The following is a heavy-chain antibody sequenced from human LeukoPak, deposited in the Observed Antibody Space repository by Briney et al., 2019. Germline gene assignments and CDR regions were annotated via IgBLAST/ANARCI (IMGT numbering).Heavy chain of an antibody. J-gene: IGHJ4*02. CDR3: ARDGSWSSISYSDY. Sequence: GASVKVSCKASGYTFTGYYIHWVRQAPGQGLERMGWINPNSGDTKYEQRFQGRVTMTRDTSISTAYMELTRLRSDDAAVYFCARDGSWSSISYSDYWGQGTLVTVSS. CDR2: INPNSGDT. CDR1: GYTFTGYY. V-gene: IGHV1-2*02. D-gene: IGHD2-2*01.